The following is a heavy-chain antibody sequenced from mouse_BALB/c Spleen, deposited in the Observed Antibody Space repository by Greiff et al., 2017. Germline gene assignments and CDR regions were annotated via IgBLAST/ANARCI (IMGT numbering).Heavy chain of an antibody. CDR3: AREGRTYGNYYFDY. J-gene: IGHJ2*01. D-gene: IGHD2-1*01. Sequence: EVQLVESGPGLVKPSQSLSLTCSVTGYSITSGYYWNWIRQFPGNKLEWMGYISYDGSNNYNPSLKNRISITRDTSKNQFFLKLNSVTTEDTATYYCAREGRTYGNYYFDYWGQGTTLTVSS. CDR1: GYSITSGYY. CDR2: ISYDGSN. V-gene: IGHV3-6*02.